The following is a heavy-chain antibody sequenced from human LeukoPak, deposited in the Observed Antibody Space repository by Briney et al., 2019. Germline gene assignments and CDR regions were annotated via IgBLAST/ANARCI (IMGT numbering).Heavy chain of an antibody. Sequence: GGSLRLSCAASGFTFSNAWMSWVRHAPGKGLEGVSVIYSGGSTYYADSVKGRFTISRDNSKNTLYLQMNSLRAEDTAVYYCAREATNYDILTGYYYYGMDVWGQGTTVTVSS. CDR2: IYSGGST. CDR1: GFTFSNAW. CDR3: AREATNYDILTGYYYYGMDV. V-gene: IGHV3-53*01. J-gene: IGHJ6*02. D-gene: IGHD3-9*01.